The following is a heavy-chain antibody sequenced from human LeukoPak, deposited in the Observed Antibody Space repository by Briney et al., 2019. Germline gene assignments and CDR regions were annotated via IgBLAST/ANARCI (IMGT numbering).Heavy chain of an antibody. CDR1: GFTFTSSA. D-gene: IGHD3-16*01. CDR3: AAGDLTLGWFDP. J-gene: IGHJ5*02. CDR2: IVVGSGNT. Sequence: SVKVSCKASGFTFTSSAKQWVRQARGQRLEWIGWIVVGSGNTNYAQKFQERVTITRDMSTSTAYMELSSLRSEDTAVYYCAAGDLTLGWFDPWGQGALVTVSS. V-gene: IGHV1-58*02.